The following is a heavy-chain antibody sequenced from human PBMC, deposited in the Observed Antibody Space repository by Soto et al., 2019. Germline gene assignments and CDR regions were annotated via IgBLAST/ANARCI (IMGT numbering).Heavy chain of an antibody. D-gene: IGHD5-12*01. J-gene: IGHJ4*02. CDR2: IIPIFGTA. CDR3: ARPEMATIGAGFDY. Sequence: QVQLVQAGAEMKKPGSSVKVSCKASGGTFSSYAISWVRQAPGQGLEWMGGIIPIFGTANYAQKFQGRVTITADETPSTAYMELSSLRSEDTAVYYCARPEMATIGAGFDYWGQGTLVTVSS. CDR1: GGTFSSYA. V-gene: IGHV1-69*12.